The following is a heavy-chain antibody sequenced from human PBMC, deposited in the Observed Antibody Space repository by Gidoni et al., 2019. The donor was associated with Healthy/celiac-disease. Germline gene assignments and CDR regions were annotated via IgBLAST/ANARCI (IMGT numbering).Heavy chain of an antibody. CDR3: ARAWDSSGYYSFDY. D-gene: IGHD3-22*01. Sequence: QVQLQESGPGLVKPSQTLSLTCTVSGGSISSGGYNWSWIRQHPGKGLEWIGYIYYSGSTYYDPSLKSRVTISVDTSKNQFSLKLSSVTAADTAVYYCARAWDSSGYYSFDYWGQGTLVTVSS. CDR1: GGSISSGGYN. V-gene: IGHV4-31*03. CDR2: IYYSGST. J-gene: IGHJ4*02.